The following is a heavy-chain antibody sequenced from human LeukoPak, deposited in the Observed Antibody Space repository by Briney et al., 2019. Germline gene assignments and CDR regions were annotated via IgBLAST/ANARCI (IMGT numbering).Heavy chain of an antibody. V-gene: IGHV3-33*01. Sequence: GGSLRLSCAVSGFRFSDHGIYWVRQAPGKGLEWVALIWFNGNNQYYADSVRGRFTISRDNSKNTVWLQMNSLRAEDTAIYYCARKEFSSSSATSGSFDIWGQGTKVTVSS. J-gene: IGHJ3*02. D-gene: IGHD6-6*01. CDR1: GFRFSDHG. CDR2: IWFNGNNQ. CDR3: ARKEFSSSSATSGSFDI.